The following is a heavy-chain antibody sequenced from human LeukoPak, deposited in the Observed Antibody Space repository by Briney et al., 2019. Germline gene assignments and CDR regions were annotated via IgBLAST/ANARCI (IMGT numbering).Heavy chain of an antibody. V-gene: IGHV3-64D*06. Sequence: GGSLRLSCSASGFTFNTFAMHWVRQAPGEGREYVSSISDNGGTTYYADSVKGRFTISRDNSKNTLYLQMSSMRAEDTAVYFCVTQGDGYYSGPFDYWGQGTLVTVSS. J-gene: IGHJ4*02. CDR1: GFTFNTFA. CDR3: VTQGDGYYSGPFDY. CDR2: ISDNGGTT. D-gene: IGHD3-22*01.